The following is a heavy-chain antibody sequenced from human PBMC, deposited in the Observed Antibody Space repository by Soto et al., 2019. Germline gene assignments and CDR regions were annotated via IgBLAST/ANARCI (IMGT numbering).Heavy chain of an antibody. D-gene: IGHD3-22*01. Sequence: ASVKVSCKASGGTFSSYAISWVRQAPGQGLEWMGGIIPIFGTANYAQKFQGRVTITADESTSTAYMELSSLRSEDTAVYYCARDQCYDSSVISSLDYWGQGTLVTVSS. CDR3: ARDQCYDSSVISSLDY. CDR1: GGTFSSYA. V-gene: IGHV1-69*13. CDR2: IIPIFGTA. J-gene: IGHJ4*02.